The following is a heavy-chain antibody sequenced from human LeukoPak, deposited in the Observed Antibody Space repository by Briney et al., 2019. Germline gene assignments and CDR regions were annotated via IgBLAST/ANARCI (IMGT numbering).Heavy chain of an antibody. V-gene: IGHV2-5*02. CDR2: IYWDDDK. CDR3: AHRTDLYSSSWYWGY. Sequence: SGPTLVNPTQTLTLTCTFSGFSLTTRGVGVGRIRQPPGKALEWLALIYWDDDKRYSPSLKSRLTITKDTSKNQVVLTMTNMDPVDTATYYCAHRTDLYSSSWYWGYWGQGTLVTVSS. CDR1: GFSLTTRGVG. D-gene: IGHD6-13*01. J-gene: IGHJ4*02.